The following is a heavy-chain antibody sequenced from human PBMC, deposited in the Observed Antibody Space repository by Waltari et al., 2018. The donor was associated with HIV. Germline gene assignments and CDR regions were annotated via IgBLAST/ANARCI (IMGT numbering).Heavy chain of an antibody. CDR1: GGSISRRNYY. CDR3: TSGGVGSTEDFYYGMDV. Sequence: QLHLQQSGPGLVNPSETLSLSCTVSGGSISRRNYYWGWIRQPPGMGLEWIWSIYYSGSTDYKPSLKSRVTVSVETSRNQFSLKLYSVTAADTAVYYCTSGGVGSTEDFYYGMDVWGQGTTVTVSS. CDR2: IYYSGST. D-gene: IGHD3-16*01. J-gene: IGHJ6*02. V-gene: IGHV4-39*01.